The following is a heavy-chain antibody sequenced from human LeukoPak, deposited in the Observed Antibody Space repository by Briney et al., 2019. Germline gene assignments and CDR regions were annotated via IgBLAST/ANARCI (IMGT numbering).Heavy chain of an antibody. CDR1: GYTFTNND. D-gene: IGHD3-22*01. V-gene: IGHV1-46*01. Sequence: ASVKVSFKASGYTFTNNDLHWVRQAPGQGLEWLGLINPSGGSTIYAQKFQGRVTMTRDTSTSTVYMELSSLRSDDSAVYYCAGEIAMHVHWGQGTLVTVSS. CDR3: AGEIAMHVH. J-gene: IGHJ4*02. CDR2: INPSGGST.